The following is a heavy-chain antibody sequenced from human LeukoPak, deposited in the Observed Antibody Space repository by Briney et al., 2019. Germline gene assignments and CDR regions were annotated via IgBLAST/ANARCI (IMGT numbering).Heavy chain of an antibody. CDR3: ARDPTPSSWYRLDPEYFQH. CDR1: GYTFTSYG. V-gene: IGHV1-18*04. D-gene: IGHD6-13*01. CDR2: ISAYNGNT. Sequence: ASVKVSCKASGYTFTSYGISWVRQAPGQGLEWMGWISAYNGNTNYAQKLQGRATMTTDTSTSTAYMELRSLRSDDTAVYYCARDPTPSSWYRLDPEYFQHWGQGTLVTVSS. J-gene: IGHJ1*01.